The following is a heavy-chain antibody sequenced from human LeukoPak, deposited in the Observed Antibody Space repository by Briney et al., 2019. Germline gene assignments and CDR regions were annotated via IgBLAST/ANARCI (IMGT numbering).Heavy chain of an antibody. CDR2: IYYSGST. Sequence: PSETLSLTCAVSGYSISSGYYWGWIRQPPGKGLEWIGSIYYSGSTYYNPSLKSRVTISVDTSKNQFSLKLSSVTAADTAVYYCARHPHIKELERRYAFDIWGQGTMVTVSS. V-gene: IGHV4-38-2*01. CDR3: ARHPHIKELERRYAFDI. CDR1: GYSISSGYY. D-gene: IGHD1-1*01. J-gene: IGHJ3*02.